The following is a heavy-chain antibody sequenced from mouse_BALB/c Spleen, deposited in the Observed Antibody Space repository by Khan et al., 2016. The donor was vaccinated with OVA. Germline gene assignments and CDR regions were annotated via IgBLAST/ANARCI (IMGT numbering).Heavy chain of an antibody. CDR3: ARDRIDY. V-gene: IGHV1-7*01. Sequence: QVRLQQSGAELAKPGASVKMSCKAPGYTFTSYWMHWIKQRPGQGLEWIGYINPTSGYTDYNQKFKDKATLTADKSSSTAYMQLSSLTSDDSAVYYCARDRIDYWGQGTALTVSS. CDR2: INPTSGYT. CDR1: GYTFTSYW. J-gene: IGHJ2*01.